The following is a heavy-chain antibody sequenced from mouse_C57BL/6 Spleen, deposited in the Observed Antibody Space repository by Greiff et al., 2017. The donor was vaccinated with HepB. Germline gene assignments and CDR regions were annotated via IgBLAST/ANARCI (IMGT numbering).Heavy chain of an antibody. Sequence: EVQLQQSGPELVKPGASVKIPCKASGYTFTDYNMDWVKQSHGKSLEWIGDINPNNGGTIYNQKFKGKATLTVDKSSSTAYMELRSLTSEDTAVYYCARQPLRMYSFDYWGQGTTLTVSS. CDR1: GYTFTDYN. V-gene: IGHV1-18*01. J-gene: IGHJ2*01. CDR3: ARQPLRMYSFDY. CDR2: INPNNGGT.